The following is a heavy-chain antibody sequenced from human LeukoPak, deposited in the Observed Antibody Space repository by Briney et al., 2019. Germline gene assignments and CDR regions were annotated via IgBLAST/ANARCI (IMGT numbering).Heavy chain of an antibody. Sequence: PGGSLRLSCAASGFTFSSYSMNWVRQAPGKGLEWVSSISSSSSYIYYADSVKGRFTISRDNAKNSLYLQMNSLRAEDTAVYYCARDGWWELPHDAFDIWGQGTMVTVSS. D-gene: IGHD1-26*01. CDR1: GFTFSSYS. CDR2: ISSSSSYI. J-gene: IGHJ3*02. CDR3: ARDGWWELPHDAFDI. V-gene: IGHV3-21*01.